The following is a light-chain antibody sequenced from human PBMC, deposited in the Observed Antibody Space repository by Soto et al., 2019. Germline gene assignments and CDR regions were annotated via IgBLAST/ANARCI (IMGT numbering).Light chain of an antibody. CDR3: QHYANFLWT. V-gene: IGKV3-20*01. Sequence: EIFLSQSPFTLSLSPVAIATLSCRASQTVTSTYLAWYQQKPGQAPRLLIYGVSSRATGIPARFSGSGSGTDFTLTISRLEPEDSAVYFCQHYANFLWTFGQGTKVDIK. CDR1: QTVTSTY. CDR2: GVS. J-gene: IGKJ1*01.